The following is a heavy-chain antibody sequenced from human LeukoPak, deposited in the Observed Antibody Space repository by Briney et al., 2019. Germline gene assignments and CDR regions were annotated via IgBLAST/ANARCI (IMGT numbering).Heavy chain of an antibody. CDR3: ARGGSAARQLLIRFDY. CDR2: INHSGST. CDR1: GGSFGGYY. V-gene: IGHV4-34*01. J-gene: IGHJ4*02. Sequence: SETLSLTCAVYGGSFGGYYWSWIRHPPGKGLEWVGEINHSGSTNYNPSLKSRVTISVETSKNQPSLNLSSVTAADTAVYYCARGGSAARQLLIRFDYWGQGTLVTVS. D-gene: IGHD6-6*01.